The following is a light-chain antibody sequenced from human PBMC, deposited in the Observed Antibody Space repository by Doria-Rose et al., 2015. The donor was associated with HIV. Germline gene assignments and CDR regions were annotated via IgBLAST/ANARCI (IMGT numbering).Light chain of an antibody. Sequence: EIVLTQSPGTLSLSPGERATLSCRASQSFSSTYLAWYQQKPGQAPSLLIYDGSTRATGIPGRFSASGSGTDFTFTINRPEPEDFALYYCHQYGTSWTFGQGTKVEI. J-gene: IGKJ1*01. CDR2: DGS. CDR1: QSFSSTY. CDR3: HQYGTSWT. V-gene: IGKV3-20*01.